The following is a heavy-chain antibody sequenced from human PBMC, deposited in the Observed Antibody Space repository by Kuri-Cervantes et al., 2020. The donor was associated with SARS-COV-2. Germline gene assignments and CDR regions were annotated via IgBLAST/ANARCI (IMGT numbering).Heavy chain of an antibody. CDR1: GGSISSGDYY. J-gene: IGHJ4*02. Sequence: GSLRLSCTVSGGSISSGDYYWSWIRQPPGKGLEWIGYIYYSGSTNYNPSLKSRVTISVDTSKNQFSLKLSSVTAADTAVYYCAMTVHDFWSGEFDYWGQGTLVTVSS. CDR3: AMTVHDFWSGEFDY. V-gene: IGHV4-61*08. D-gene: IGHD3-3*01. CDR2: IYYSGST.